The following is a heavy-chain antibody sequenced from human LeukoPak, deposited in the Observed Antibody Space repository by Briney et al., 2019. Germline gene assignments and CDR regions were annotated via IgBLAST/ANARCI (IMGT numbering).Heavy chain of an antibody. Sequence: ASVKVSCKASGYTFTGYYMHWVRQAPGQGLEWMGWINPNSGGTNYAQKFQGRVTMTRDTSISTAYMELSRLRSDYTAVYYCARALTDENWFDPWGQGTLVTVSS. J-gene: IGHJ5*02. CDR3: ARALTDENWFDP. D-gene: IGHD3-9*01. CDR1: GYTFTGYY. V-gene: IGHV1-2*02. CDR2: INPNSGGT.